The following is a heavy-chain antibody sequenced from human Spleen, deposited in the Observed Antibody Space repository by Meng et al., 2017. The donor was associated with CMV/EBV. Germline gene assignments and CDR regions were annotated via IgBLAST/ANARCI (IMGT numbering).Heavy chain of an antibody. Sequence: SETLSLTCGVSGGSISSNPYYWGWIRRPPGKGLEWIATLDYSGNTYYSPSLKSRVTISGDTSKNQFFLKLKSVTAADTAVYFCARDVFDDTGSAFDIWGQGTMVTVSS. D-gene: IGHD1-1*01. V-gene: IGHV4-39*07. CDR1: GGSISSNPYY. J-gene: IGHJ3*02. CDR2: LDYSGNT. CDR3: ARDVFDDTGSAFDI.